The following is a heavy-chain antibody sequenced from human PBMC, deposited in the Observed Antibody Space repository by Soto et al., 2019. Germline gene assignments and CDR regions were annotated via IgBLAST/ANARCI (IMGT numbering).Heavy chain of an antibody. CDR3: ATMGLYCSGGSCYSDN. V-gene: IGHV3-15*05. Sequence: EGQLVESGGGLVKPGGSLRLSCAGSGFLFPNAWMSWFRQAPGKGLEWVGHIKNKGDGGTADHAAAVKGRFVISRDDSERMVFLQMNSLKVEDTAVYYCATMGLYCSGGSCYSDNWAQGALVSVSS. J-gene: IGHJ4*02. D-gene: IGHD2-15*01. CDR1: GFLFPNAW. CDR2: IKNKGDGGTA.